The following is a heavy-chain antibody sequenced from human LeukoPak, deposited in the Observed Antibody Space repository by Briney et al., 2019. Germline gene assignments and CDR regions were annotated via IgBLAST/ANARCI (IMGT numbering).Heavy chain of an antibody. CDR3: AKPTPHPTYYYDSSGYNPFDY. V-gene: IGHV3-23*01. CDR1: GFTFSSYA. D-gene: IGHD3-22*01. CDR2: ISGSGGST. J-gene: IGHJ4*02. Sequence: GGSLRLSCAASGFTFSSYAMSWVRQAPGKGLEWVSAISGSGGSTYYADSVKGRFTISRDNSKNTLYLQMNSLRAEDTAVYNCAKPTPHPTYYYDSSGYNPFDYWGQGTLVTVSS.